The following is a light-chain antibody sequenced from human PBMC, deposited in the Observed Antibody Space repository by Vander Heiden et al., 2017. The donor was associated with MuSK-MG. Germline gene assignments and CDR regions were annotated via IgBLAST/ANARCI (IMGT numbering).Light chain of an antibody. CDR1: QSVSSY. V-gene: IGKV3-11*01. CDR2: DAS. Sequence: VLTQSPATLSLSPGERATLSCRASQSVSSYLACYQQKPGQAPRLLIYDASNRATGIPARFSGSGSGTDFTLTISSLAPEDFAVYYCQQRSNWWTFGQGTKVEIK. CDR3: QQRSNWWT. J-gene: IGKJ1*01.